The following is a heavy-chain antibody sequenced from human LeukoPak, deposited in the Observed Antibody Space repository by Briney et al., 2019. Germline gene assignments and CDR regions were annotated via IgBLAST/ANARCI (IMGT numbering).Heavy chain of an antibody. V-gene: IGHV3-23*01. CDR2: ISGSGGST. CDR1: GFTFSSYA. Sequence: GGSLRLSCAASGFTFSSYAMSWVRPAPGKGLEWVSAISGSGGSTYYTDSVKGRFTISRDNSKNTLYLQMNSLRAEDTAVYYCARDFYDSSGPGDYWGQGTLVTVSS. J-gene: IGHJ4*02. CDR3: ARDFYDSSGPGDY. D-gene: IGHD3-22*01.